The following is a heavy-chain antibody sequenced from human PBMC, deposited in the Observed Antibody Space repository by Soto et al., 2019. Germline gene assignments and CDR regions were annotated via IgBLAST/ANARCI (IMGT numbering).Heavy chain of an antibody. Sequence: QVQLVESGGGVVQPGTSLRLSCAASGFTFSNFGMHWVRQAPGKGLEWVAVNSLDGKLEHYADSVKGRFSISRDNSKNTLYLQMNGLSPEDTALYYCVKEFHSRGWWTYFSNWGQGTLVTVSS. D-gene: IGHD6-19*01. CDR2: NSLDGKLE. CDR3: VKEFHSRGWWTYFSN. V-gene: IGHV3-30*18. CDR1: GFTFSNFG. J-gene: IGHJ4*02.